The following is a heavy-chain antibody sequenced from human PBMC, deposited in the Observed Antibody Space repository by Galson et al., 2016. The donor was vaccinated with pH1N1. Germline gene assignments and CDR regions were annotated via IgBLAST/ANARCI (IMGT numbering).Heavy chain of an antibody. J-gene: IGHJ4*02. CDR3: ARAIGSRSAY. CDR2: IKEDGSET. V-gene: IGHV3-7*01. D-gene: IGHD3-16*02. CDR1: GFTFGNYW. Sequence: SLRLSCAASGFTFGNYWMHWVRQVPGKGLEWVANIKEDGSETYYADSVRGRFTISRDNAKNSLYLRMNSLRDEDTALYYCARAIGSRSAYWGQGTLVTASS.